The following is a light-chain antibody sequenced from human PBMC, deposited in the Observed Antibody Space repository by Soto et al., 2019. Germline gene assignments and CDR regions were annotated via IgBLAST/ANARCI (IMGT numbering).Light chain of an antibody. Sequence: DIVMTQSPDSLAVSLGERATINCKSSQTVLFSYNNKNYLAWYQQKPGQPPKLLIYWASSRASGVPDRFSGSGSGTDFTLTISSLQPEDVAVYYCHQYYDTPPFTFGGGTKVEIK. J-gene: IGKJ4*01. CDR2: WAS. CDR3: HQYYDTPPFT. CDR1: QTVLFSYNNKNY. V-gene: IGKV4-1*01.